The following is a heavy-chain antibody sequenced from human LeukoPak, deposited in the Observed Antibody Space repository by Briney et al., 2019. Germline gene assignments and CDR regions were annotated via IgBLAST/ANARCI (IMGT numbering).Heavy chain of an antibody. D-gene: IGHD3-10*01. CDR1: GFTFSTYS. CDR2: IDTTTSYI. Sequence: GGSLRLSCAASGFTFSTYSMNWVRQAPGKGLEWVSFIDTTTSYIYYGDSVKGRFTISRDNAKNSLYLQMNGLRAEDTAVYYCARGRSITLLRGVAMSDGFDIWGQGAMVTVSS. CDR3: ARGRSITLLRGVAMSDGFDI. V-gene: IGHV3-21*01. J-gene: IGHJ3*02.